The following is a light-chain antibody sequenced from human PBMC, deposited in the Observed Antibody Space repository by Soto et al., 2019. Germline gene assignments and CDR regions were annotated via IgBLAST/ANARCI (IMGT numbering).Light chain of an antibody. Sequence: QSVLTQPPSASGTPGQRVTISCSGSSSNIGSNYVYWYQQLPGTAPKLLIYSNHQRPSGVPDRFSGSKSGTSASLAISGLRSEDEADYYCAVWDGSLRGRVFGGGTKLTV. J-gene: IGLJ3*02. V-gene: IGLV1-47*02. CDR3: AVWDGSLRGRV. CDR2: SNH. CDR1: SSNIGSNY.